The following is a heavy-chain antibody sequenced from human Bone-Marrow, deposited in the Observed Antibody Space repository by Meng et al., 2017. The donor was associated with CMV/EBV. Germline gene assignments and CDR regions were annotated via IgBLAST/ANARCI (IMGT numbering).Heavy chain of an antibody. J-gene: IGHJ2*01. Sequence: SCAASGFTFSSYAMHWVRQAPGKGLEYVSAISSNGVSTYYADSVKGRFTISRDNSKNTLYLQMGSLRAEDMAVYYCARDLHLRWDFDLWGRGTLVTVSS. CDR1: GFTFSSYA. D-gene: IGHD3-3*02. CDR2: ISSNGVST. CDR3: ARDLHLRWDFDL. V-gene: IGHV3-64*02.